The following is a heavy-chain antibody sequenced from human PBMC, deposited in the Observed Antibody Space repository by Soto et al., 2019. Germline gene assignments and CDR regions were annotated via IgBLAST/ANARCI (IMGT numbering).Heavy chain of an antibody. J-gene: IGHJ4*02. D-gene: IGHD1-26*01. CDR1: GFTFSSYA. CDR2: ISGSGGTT. V-gene: IGHV3-23*01. Sequence: GGSLRLSCAASGFTFSSYAMSWVRQAPGKGLEWVSAISGSGGTTYYADSVKGRFTISRDNSKNTLYLQMNSLRAEDTALYYCAKDRLGATPYYFDYWGQGTLVTSPQ. CDR3: AKDRLGATPYYFDY.